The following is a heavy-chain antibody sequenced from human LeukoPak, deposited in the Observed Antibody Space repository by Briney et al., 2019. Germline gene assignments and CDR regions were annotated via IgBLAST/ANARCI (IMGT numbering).Heavy chain of an antibody. CDR2: INDSESP. CDR1: GGPFSGYF. CDR3: ARHPGSAVSAAHAWFDP. D-gene: IGHD2-2*01. J-gene: IGHJ5*02. Sequence: SETLSPTCAVYGGPFSGYFWSWIRQPPGKGLEWIGEINDSESPKYNPSLKSRFTISVDTSKNQFSLKLSSVTAADTAVYYCARHPGSAVSAAHAWFDPWGQGTLVTVSS. V-gene: IGHV4-34*01.